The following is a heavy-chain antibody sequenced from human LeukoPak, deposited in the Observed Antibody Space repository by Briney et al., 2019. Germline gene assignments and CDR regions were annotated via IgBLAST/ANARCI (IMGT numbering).Heavy chain of an antibody. CDR3: ARGGLRVMVYRLYYMDV. CDR2: INPNSGGT. V-gene: IGHV1-2*02. CDR1: GYTFTVYY. D-gene: IGHD2-8*01. Sequence: ASVKVSCKASGYTFTVYYIHWVRQAPGQGLEGMGWINPNSGGTNYAQKFQGRVTMTRDTSISTAYMELTRLRSDDTAVYYCARGGLRVMVYRLYYMDVWGKGTTVTVSS. J-gene: IGHJ6*03.